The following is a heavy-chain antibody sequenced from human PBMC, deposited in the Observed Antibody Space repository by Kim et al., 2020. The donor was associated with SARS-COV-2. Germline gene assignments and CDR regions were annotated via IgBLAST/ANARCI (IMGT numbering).Heavy chain of an antibody. V-gene: IGHV3-21*01. Sequence: GGSLRLSCAASGFTFSSYSMNWVRQAPGKGLEWVSSISSSSSYIYYADSVKGRFTISRDNAKNSLYLQMNSLRAEDTAVYYCARSASDPIYGDYQAFVDYWGQGTLVTVSS. J-gene: IGHJ4*02. CDR3: ARSASDPIYGDYQAFVDY. CDR1: GFTFSSYS. D-gene: IGHD4-17*01. CDR2: ISSSSSYI.